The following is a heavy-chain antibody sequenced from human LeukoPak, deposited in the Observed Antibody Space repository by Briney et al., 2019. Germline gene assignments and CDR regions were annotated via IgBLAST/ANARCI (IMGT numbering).Heavy chain of an antibody. Sequence: GSSVKVSCKASGGTFSSYAISWVRQAPGQGLEWMGRIIPIFGTANYAQKFQGRVTITTDESTSTAYMELSSLRSEDTAVYCCARVGYSGYEPFDYWGQGTLVTVSS. CDR1: GGTFSSYA. CDR3: ARVGYSGYEPFDY. J-gene: IGHJ4*02. V-gene: IGHV1-69*05. CDR2: IIPIFGTA. D-gene: IGHD5-12*01.